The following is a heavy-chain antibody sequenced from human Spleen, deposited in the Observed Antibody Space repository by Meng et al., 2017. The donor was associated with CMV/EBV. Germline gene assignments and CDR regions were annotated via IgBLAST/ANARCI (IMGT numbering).Heavy chain of an antibody. CDR2: TNQDESQK. V-gene: IGHV3-7*03. CDR1: GFTFSKYW. J-gene: IGHJ4*02. CDR3: ANLGAGTDY. D-gene: IGHD1-1*01. Sequence: GESLKISCAASGFTFSKYWMIWVRQAPGKGLEWVAKTNQDESQKFYVDSVKGRFTISRDNSKNTLYLQMNSLRAEDTAVYYCANLGAGTDYWGQGTLVTVS.